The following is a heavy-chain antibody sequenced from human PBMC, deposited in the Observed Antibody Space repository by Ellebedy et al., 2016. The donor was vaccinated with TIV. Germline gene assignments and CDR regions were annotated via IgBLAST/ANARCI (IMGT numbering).Heavy chain of an antibody. CDR1: GFTFSSYA. V-gene: IGHV3-30*04. J-gene: IGHJ3*02. Sequence: GGSLRLSCAASGFTFSSYAMHWVRQAPGKGLEWVAVISYDGSNKYYADSVKGRFTISRDNSKNTLYLQMNSLRAEDTAVYYCATLTTTVTKYDAFDIWGQGTMVTVSS. CDR2: ISYDGSNK. CDR3: ATLTTTVTKYDAFDI. D-gene: IGHD4-17*01.